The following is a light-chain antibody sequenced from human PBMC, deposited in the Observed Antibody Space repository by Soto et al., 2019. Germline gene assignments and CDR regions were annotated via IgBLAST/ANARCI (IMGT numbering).Light chain of an antibody. CDR2: EVS. CDR3: SSYTTNNTRV. CDR1: SSDVGVYNY. Sequence: ALTQPASVSGSPGQSITISCTGTSSDVGVYNYVSWYQQHPGKAPKLMIYEVSNRPSGVSHRFSGSKSGNTASLTISGLQAEDEADYYCSSYTTNNTRVFGTGTKVTVL. V-gene: IGLV2-14*01. J-gene: IGLJ1*01.